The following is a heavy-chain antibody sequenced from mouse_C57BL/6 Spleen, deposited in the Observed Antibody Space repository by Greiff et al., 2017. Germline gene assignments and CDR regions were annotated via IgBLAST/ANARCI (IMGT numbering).Heavy chain of an antibody. J-gene: IGHJ2*01. CDR1: GYTFTDYE. D-gene: IGHD1-1*01. Sequence: QVHVKQSGAELVRPGASVTLSCKASGYTFTDYEMHWVKQTPVHGLEWIGAIDPGTGGTAYNQKVKGKAILTADKSSSTAYMELRSLKSEDSAVYYCTRSSITTVVATDCWGQGTTLTVSS. V-gene: IGHV1-15*01. CDR2: IDPGTGGT. CDR3: TRSSITTVVATDC.